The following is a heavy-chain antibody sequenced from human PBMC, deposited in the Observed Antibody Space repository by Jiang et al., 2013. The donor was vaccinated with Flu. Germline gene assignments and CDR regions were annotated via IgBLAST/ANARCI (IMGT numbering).Heavy chain of an antibody. J-gene: IGHJ2*01. CDR3: AKDSSTYSIFEVARYFDL. V-gene: IGHV3-43*02. Sequence: QLVESGGGVVQPGGSLRLSCAASGFSFDDYAMHWVRQAPGKGLEWVSLLSGDGGSTYYADSVKGRFTISRDNSKNSLYLQMNSLRTEDTALYYCAKDSSTYSIFEVARYFDLWGRGTLVTVSS. CDR1: GFSFDDYA. D-gene: IGHD3-3*01. CDR2: LSGDGGST.